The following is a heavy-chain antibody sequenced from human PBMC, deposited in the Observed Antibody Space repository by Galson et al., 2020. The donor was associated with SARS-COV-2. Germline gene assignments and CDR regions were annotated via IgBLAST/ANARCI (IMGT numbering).Heavy chain of an antibody. V-gene: IGHV3-48*03. CDR3: ASPYLAAASFFGAFDI. Sequence: GESLKISCAGSGFTFSDYEMNWVRQGPGKGLELVSYISSSGTNIYYADSVKGRFTISRDNAKNSLYLQMTSLRAEDTAVYYCASPYLAAASFFGAFDIWGPGTMVTVSS. CDR1: GFTFSDYE. CDR2: ISSSGTNI. J-gene: IGHJ3*02. D-gene: IGHD6-13*01.